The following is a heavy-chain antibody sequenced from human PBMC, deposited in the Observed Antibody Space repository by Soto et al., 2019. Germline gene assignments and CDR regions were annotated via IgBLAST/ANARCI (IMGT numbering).Heavy chain of an antibody. CDR3: ARGHGVPAAIYYYYGMDV. CDR2: IYYSGST. V-gene: IGHV4-31*03. Sequence: SETLSLTCTVSGGSISSGGYYWSWIRRHPGKGLEWIGYIYYSGSTYYNPSLKSRVTISVDTSKNQFSLRLSSVTAADTAVYYCARGHGVPAAIYYYYGMDVWGQGTTVTVSS. CDR1: GGSISSGGYY. J-gene: IGHJ6*02. D-gene: IGHD2-2*01.